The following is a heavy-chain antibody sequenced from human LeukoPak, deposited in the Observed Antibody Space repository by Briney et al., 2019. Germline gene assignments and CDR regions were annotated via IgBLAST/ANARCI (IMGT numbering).Heavy chain of an antibody. D-gene: IGHD6-13*01. J-gene: IGHJ2*01. V-gene: IGHV3-21*01. CDR2: ISATSKYE. CDR1: GFGFSSYS. Sequence: GGSLRLSCAASGFGFSSYSMNWVRQAPGKGLEWVSVISATSKYEYYADSVKGRFSISRDNARNSLYLQMKSLRAEDTAVYYCARTPSIVGYTSRELGHWYFDLWGRGTPVTVSS. CDR3: ARTPSIVGYTSRELGHWYFDL.